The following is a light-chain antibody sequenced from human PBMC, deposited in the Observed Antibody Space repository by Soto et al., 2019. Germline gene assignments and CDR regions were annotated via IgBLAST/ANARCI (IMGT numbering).Light chain of an antibody. Sequence: IVLTQSPDTLSLSPGERATLYCRASRSVSSSYLAWYQHKAGQAPRLLISGASNRATDIPDRSSGSESGTDFTLTISRLEPEDFVVYYCQHYGSSPPYTFGQGTKLEIK. CDR3: QHYGSSPPYT. J-gene: IGKJ2*01. V-gene: IGKV3-20*01. CDR1: RSVSSSY. CDR2: GAS.